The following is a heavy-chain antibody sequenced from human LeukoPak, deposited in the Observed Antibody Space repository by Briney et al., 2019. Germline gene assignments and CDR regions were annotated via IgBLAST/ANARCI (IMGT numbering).Heavy chain of an antibody. D-gene: IGHD6-25*01. CDR1: GGSISSSSYY. J-gene: IGHJ4*02. CDR2: IYYSGST. Sequence: SETLSLTCTVSGGSISSSSYYWGWIRQPPGKGLEWIGSIYYSGSTYYNPSLKSRGTISVDTSKNQFSLKLSSVTAADTAVYYCARAAPSPIRAYDYWGQGTLVTVSS. CDR3: ARAAPSPIRAYDY. V-gene: IGHV4-39*01.